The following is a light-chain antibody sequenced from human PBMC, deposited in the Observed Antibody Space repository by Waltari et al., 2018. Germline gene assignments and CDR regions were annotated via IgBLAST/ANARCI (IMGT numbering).Light chain of an antibody. CDR2: VTN. CDR3: QSYDSSPYVV. J-gene: IGLJ3*02. Sequence: QSVLTQPPSVSGAPGQRVTISCTGNNSNIGAGYDVHWYQQLPGTAPKLLIDVTNNRPSGVPDRFSGSKSGTSASLAITGLQDEDEADYYCQSYDSSPYVVFGGGTRLTVL. V-gene: IGLV1-40*01. CDR1: NSNIGAGYD.